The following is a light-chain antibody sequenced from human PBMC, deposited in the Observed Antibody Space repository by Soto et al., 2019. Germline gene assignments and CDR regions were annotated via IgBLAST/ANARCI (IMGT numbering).Light chain of an antibody. V-gene: IGLV2-14*01. CDR2: EVS. CDR1: RSDVGGYNS. Sequence: QSALTQPASVSGSPGQSITISFTGTRSDVGGYNSVCWHQQHPGKAPKLIIYEVSNRPSGISDRFSASKSGNTASLTISGLQADYEADYYCSSFTTTNTWVFGGGTKVTVL. CDR3: SSFTTTNTWV. J-gene: IGLJ3*02.